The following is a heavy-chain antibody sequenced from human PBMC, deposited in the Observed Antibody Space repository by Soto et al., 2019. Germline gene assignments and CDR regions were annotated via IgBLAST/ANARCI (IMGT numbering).Heavy chain of an antibody. CDR1: GYSFTSYW. CDR3: ARQSYYGDYGYYGMDV. Sequence: KVSCTGSGYSFTSYWIIWVRQMPGKGLEWMGRIDPSDSYTNYSPSFQGHVTISADKSISTAYLQWSSLKASDTAMYYCARQSYYGDYGYYGMDVWGQGTTVTVSS. J-gene: IGHJ6*02. CDR2: IDPSDSYT. D-gene: IGHD1-26*01. V-gene: IGHV5-10-1*01.